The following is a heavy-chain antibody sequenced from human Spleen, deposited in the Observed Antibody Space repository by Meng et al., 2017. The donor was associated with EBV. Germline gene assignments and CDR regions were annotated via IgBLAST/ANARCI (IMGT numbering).Heavy chain of an antibody. CDR3: ARDGYSYGHPFDF. D-gene: IGHD5-18*01. J-gene: IGHJ4*02. Sequence: VQLVQSGSKLKKHGAAVRLSCKTSGYDFRKYNMNWVRQAPGQGLEWMGWIDPNTGNPIYAPGFTGRFVFSLDTSVSTAHLQINSLTPEDTAVYYCARDGYSYGHPFDFWGQGTLVTVSS. CDR2: IDPNTGNP. CDR1: GYDFRKYN. V-gene: IGHV7-4-1*02.